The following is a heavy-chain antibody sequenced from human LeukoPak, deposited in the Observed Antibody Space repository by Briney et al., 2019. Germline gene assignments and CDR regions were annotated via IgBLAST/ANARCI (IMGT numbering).Heavy chain of an antibody. CDR2: ISYDGTNE. Sequence: GGSLRLSCAASGFTFSSYGMHWVRQAPGKGLEWVAVISYDGTNEYYADSVKGRFTISRDNSKNTLYLQMNSLRAEDTAVYYCANGFGGNSGVDYWGQGTLVTVSS. CDR3: ANGFGGNSGVDY. J-gene: IGHJ4*02. V-gene: IGHV3-30*18. D-gene: IGHD4-23*01. CDR1: GFTFSSYG.